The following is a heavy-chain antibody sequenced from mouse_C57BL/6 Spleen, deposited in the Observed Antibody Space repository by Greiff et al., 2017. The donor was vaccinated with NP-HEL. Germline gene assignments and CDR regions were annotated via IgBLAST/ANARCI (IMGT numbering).Heavy chain of an antibody. V-gene: IGHV10-1*01. D-gene: IGHD3-3*01. CDR3: VRHREGMDY. J-gene: IGHJ4*01. CDR1: GFSFNTYA. Sequence: DVMLVESGGGLVQPKGSLKLSCAASGFSFNTYAMNWVRQAPGKGLEWVARIRSKSNNYATYYADSVKDRFTISRDDSESMLYLQMNNLKTEDTAMYYCVRHREGMDYWGQGTSVTVSS. CDR2: IRSKSNNYAT.